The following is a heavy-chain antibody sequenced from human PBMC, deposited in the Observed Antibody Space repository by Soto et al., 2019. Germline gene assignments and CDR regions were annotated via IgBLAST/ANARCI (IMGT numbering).Heavy chain of an antibody. CDR3: ARVPPGYCSGGACYTYYLDF. J-gene: IGHJ4*02. CDR1: GDTFSSYG. D-gene: IGHD2-15*01. Sequence: QVQLVQSGAEVKKPGSSVRVSCKVSGDTFSSYGISWVRQAPGQGLEWMGGIIPTFDIVNYAQSFQGRVTITADKSTYTVYMELSSLKSEDTAVFYCARVPPGYCSGGACYTYYLDFWGQGTLVTVSS. V-gene: IGHV1-69*17. CDR2: IIPTFDIV.